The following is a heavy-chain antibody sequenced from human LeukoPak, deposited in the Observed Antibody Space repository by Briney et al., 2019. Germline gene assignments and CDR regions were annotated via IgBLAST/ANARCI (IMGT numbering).Heavy chain of an antibody. J-gene: IGHJ4*02. V-gene: IGHV4-39*07. CDR3: ARGCCSSTSCYADY. Sequence: SETLSLTCTVSGGSISSGSYYWGWIRQPPGKGLEWIGEINHSGSTNYNPSLKSRVTISVDTSKNQFSLKLSSVTAADTAVYYCARGCCSSTSCYADYWGQGTLVTVSS. CDR1: GGSISSGSYY. D-gene: IGHD2-2*01. CDR2: INHSGST.